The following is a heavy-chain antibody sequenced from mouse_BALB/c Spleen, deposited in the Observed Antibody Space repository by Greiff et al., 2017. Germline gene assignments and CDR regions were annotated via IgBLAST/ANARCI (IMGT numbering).Heavy chain of an antibody. CDR3: TRGDGNFFFDY. Sequence: LQQPGSELVRPGASVKLSCKASGYTFTSYWMHWVKQRPGQGLEWIGNIYPGSGSTNYDEKFKSKATLTVDTSSSTAYMQLSSQTSEDSAVYYCTRGDGNFFFDYWGQGTTLTVSS. CDR1: GYTFTSYW. J-gene: IGHJ2*01. D-gene: IGHD2-1*01. CDR2: IYPGSGST. V-gene: IGHV1S22*01.